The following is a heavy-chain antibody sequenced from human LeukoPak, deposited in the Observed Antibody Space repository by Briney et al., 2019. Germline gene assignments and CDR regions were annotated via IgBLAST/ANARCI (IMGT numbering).Heavy chain of an antibody. CDR2: IYHSGST. CDR1: GGSISSSNW. CDR3: ARDSGTTGGVKFDP. V-gene: IGHV4-4*02. J-gene: IGHJ5*02. D-gene: IGHD3-16*01. Sequence: SETLSLTCAVSGGSISSSNWWSWVRQPPGKGLEWIGEIYHSGSTNYNPSLKSRVTISVDKSKNQFSLKLTSVTAADTAVYYCARDSGTTGGVKFDPWGQGTLVTVSS.